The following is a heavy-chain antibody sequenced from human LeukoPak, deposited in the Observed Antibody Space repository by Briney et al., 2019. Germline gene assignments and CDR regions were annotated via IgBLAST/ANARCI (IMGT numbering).Heavy chain of an antibody. J-gene: IGHJ4*02. D-gene: IGHD6-19*01. CDR1: GFTFSSYA. CDR2: ISGSGGST. Sequence: GGSLGLSCAASGFTFSSYAMSWVRQAPGKGLEWVSAISGSGGSTYYADSVKGRFTISRDNSKNTLYLQMNSLRAEDTAVYYCAKDPSSGWYGGDYWGQGTLVTVSS. V-gene: IGHV3-23*01. CDR3: AKDPSSGWYGGDY.